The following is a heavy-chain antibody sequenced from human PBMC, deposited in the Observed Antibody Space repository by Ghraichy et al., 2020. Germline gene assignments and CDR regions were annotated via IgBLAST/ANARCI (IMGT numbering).Heavy chain of an antibody. D-gene: IGHD3-22*01. CDR3: AHSIYDSSGYYGAEDWFDP. J-gene: IGHJ5*02. V-gene: IGHV2-5*02. CDR2: IYWDDDK. Sequence: SGPTLVKPTQTLTLTCTFSGFSLSTSGVGVGWIRQPPGKALEWLALIYWDDDKRYSPSLKSRLTITKDTSKNQVVLTMTNMDPVDTATYYCAHSIYDSSGYYGAEDWFDPWGQGTLVTVSS. CDR1: GFSLSTSGVG.